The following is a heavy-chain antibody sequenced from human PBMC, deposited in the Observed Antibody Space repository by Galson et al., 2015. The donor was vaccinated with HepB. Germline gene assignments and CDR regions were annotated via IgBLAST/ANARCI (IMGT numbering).Heavy chain of an antibody. CDR2: IYHSGST. J-gene: IGHJ5*02. Sequence: ETLSLTCAVSGGSISSSNWWSWVRQPPGKGLEWIGEIYHSGSTNYNPSLKSRVTISVDKSKNQLSLKLSSVTAADTAVYYCARDRVPLFGVVIAKDYYYGIDPWGQGTLVTVSS. V-gene: IGHV4-4*02. CDR3: ARDRVPLFGVVIAKDYYYGIDP. CDR1: GGSISSSNW. D-gene: IGHD3-3*01.